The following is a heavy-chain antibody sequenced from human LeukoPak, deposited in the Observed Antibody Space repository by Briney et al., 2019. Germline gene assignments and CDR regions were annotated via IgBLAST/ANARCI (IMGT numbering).Heavy chain of an antibody. CDR1: GFTFSGSD. CDR2: IRNKANSYAT. V-gene: IGHV3-73*01. D-gene: IGHD7-27*01. Sequence: GGSLRLSCAASGFTFSGSDMHWVRQASGKGLEWIGHIRNKANSYATAYAASVKGRFTISRDESKNTAYLQMNSLRTEDTAVYYCTSSLGTNWGAYYYYMDVWGKGTTVTVSS. CDR3: TSSLGTNWGAYYYYMDV. J-gene: IGHJ6*03.